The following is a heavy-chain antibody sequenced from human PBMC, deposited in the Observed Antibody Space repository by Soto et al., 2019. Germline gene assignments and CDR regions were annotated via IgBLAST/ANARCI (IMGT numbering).Heavy chain of an antibody. Sequence: SETLSLTCAVYGGSFSGYYWSWIRQPPGKGLEWIGEINHSGSTNYNPSLKSRVTISVDTSKNQFSLKLSSVTAADTAVYYCARAYSGSYYWYYYYGMDVWGQGTTVTVSS. V-gene: IGHV4-34*01. CDR1: GGSFSGYY. CDR3: ARAYSGSYYWYYYYGMDV. J-gene: IGHJ6*02. CDR2: INHSGST. D-gene: IGHD1-26*01.